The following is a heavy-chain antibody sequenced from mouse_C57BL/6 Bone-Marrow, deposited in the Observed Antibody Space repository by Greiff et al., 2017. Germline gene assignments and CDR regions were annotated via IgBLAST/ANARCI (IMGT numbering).Heavy chain of an antibody. CDR1: GFSLSTSGMG. V-gene: IGHV8-8*01. D-gene: IGHD1-1*01. Sequence: QVTLKESGPGILQPSQSLSLTCSFSGFSLSTSGMGVVWIRQPSGKGLDWLAHIWWDDDKYYNPALKSRPSISKDTTKNNVFLKIANVDPADSATYNCAQLVTTVVATDYWGQGTTLTVSS. CDR3: AQLVTTVVATDY. CDR2: IWWDDDK. J-gene: IGHJ2*01.